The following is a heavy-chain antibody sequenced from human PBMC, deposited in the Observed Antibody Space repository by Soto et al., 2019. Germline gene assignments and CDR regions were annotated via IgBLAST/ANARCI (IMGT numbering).Heavy chain of an antibody. CDR2: ISPNIGNT. D-gene: IGHD1-1*01. Sequence: ASVKVSCKASGYTFTSNGISWVRQAPGQGLEWMGWISPNIGNTNYAHKFQGRVTITADESPSTAYMELSSLRSEDTAVDYCARSANSNWNLDIDYWGQGTLVTVSS. CDR1: GYTFTSNG. J-gene: IGHJ4*02. CDR3: ARSANSNWNLDIDY. V-gene: IGHV1-18*01.